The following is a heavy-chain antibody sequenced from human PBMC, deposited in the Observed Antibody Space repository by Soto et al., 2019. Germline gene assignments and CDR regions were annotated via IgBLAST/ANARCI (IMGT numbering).Heavy chain of an antibody. D-gene: IGHD3-22*01. Sequence: QVQLVESGGGLAKPGGSLRLSCAASGFTFSDYYMSWIRQAPGKGLEWVSYISSSSSYTNYADSVKGRFTISRDNAKNSLYLQMNSLRAEDTAVYYCATGQYYYDSSAYYYSWGQGTLVTVSS. CDR1: GFTFSDYY. CDR3: ATGQYYYDSSAYYYS. J-gene: IGHJ4*02. CDR2: ISSSSSYT. V-gene: IGHV3-11*05.